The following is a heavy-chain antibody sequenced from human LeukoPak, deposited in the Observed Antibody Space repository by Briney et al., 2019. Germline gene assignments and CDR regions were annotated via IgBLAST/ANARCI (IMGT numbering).Heavy chain of an antibody. J-gene: IGHJ2*01. CDR2: IYHSGRT. CDR1: GGSISSGGYS. CDR3: ARGARVYYDSSGYYYYFWYFDL. Sequence: PSETLSLTCAVSGGSISSGGYSWSWIRQPPGKGLEWIGYIYHSGRTYYNPSLKSRVTISVDRSKNQFSLKLSSVTAADTAVYYCARGARVYYDSSGYYYYFWYFDLWGRGTLVTVSS. V-gene: IGHV4-30-2*01. D-gene: IGHD3-22*01.